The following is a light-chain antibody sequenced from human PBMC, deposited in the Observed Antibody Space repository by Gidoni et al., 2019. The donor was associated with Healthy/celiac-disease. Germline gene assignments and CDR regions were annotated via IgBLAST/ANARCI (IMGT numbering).Light chain of an antibody. J-gene: IGLJ2*01. Sequence: SSDLTPDPSVSVALGQTVRITCQGDSLRSYYASWYQQKPGQAPVLVIYGKNNRPSGIPDRFSGSSSGNTASLTITGAQAEDEADYYCNFRDSSGNHVVFGGGTKLTVL. CDR1: SLRSYY. V-gene: IGLV3-19*01. CDR3: NFRDSSGNHVV. CDR2: GKN.